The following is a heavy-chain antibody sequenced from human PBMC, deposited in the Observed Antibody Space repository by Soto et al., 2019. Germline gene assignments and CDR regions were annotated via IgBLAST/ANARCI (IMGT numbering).Heavy chain of an antibody. Sequence: EVQLVESGGGLVQPGGSRKLSCVASGLAFVGSGIHWVRQASGKGLEWVGRIRSNTNNYATEYAASVKGRFIISRDDSRNTAYLQMNRLKTEDTALYYCTRPDDGGTSGTGDYWGQGTLVTVSP. V-gene: IGHV3-73*02. D-gene: IGHD4-17*01. CDR3: TRPDDGGTSGTGDY. J-gene: IGHJ4*02. CDR2: IRSNTNNYAT. CDR1: GLAFVGSG.